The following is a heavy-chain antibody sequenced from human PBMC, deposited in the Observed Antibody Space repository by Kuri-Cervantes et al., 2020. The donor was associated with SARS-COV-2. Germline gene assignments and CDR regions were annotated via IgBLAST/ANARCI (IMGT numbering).Heavy chain of an antibody. CDR2: IYYSGST. CDR1: GGSISSSSYY. D-gene: IGHD3-10*01. Sequence: SETLSLTCTVSGGSISSSSYYWGWIRQPPGKGLEWIGSIYYSGSTYYNPSLKSRVTISVDTSKNQFSLKLSSVTAADTAVYYVARVNHHSLWFGESSYYFDYWGQGALVTVSS. CDR3: ARVNHHSLWFGESSYYFDY. V-gene: IGHV4-39*07. J-gene: IGHJ4*02.